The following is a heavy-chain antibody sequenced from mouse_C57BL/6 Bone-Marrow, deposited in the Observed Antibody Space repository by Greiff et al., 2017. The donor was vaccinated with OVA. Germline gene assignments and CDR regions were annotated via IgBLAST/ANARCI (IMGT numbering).Heavy chain of an antibody. D-gene: IGHD2-1*01. CDR1: GYSITSGYY. J-gene: IGHJ2*01. V-gene: IGHV3-6*01. Sequence: EVQLVESGPGLVKPSQSLSLTCSVTGYSITSGYYWNWIRQFPGNKLEWMGYISYDGSNNYNPSLKNRISITRDTSKNQFFLKLNSVTTEDTATYYCARGNYYALDYWGQGTTLTVSS. CDR2: ISYDGSN. CDR3: ARGNYYALDY.